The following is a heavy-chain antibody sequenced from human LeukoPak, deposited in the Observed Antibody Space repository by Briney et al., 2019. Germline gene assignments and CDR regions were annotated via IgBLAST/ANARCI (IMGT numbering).Heavy chain of an antibody. V-gene: IGHV1-69*06. CDR3: ARAGGYCSGGSCYSYVY. Sequence: ASVKVSCKASGGTFSSYAISWVRQAPGQGLEWMGGIIPIFGTANYAQKFQGRVTITADKSTSTAYMELSSLRSEDTAVYYCARAGGYCSGGSCYSYVYWGQGTLVTVSS. J-gene: IGHJ4*02. CDR2: IIPIFGTA. CDR1: GGTFSSYA. D-gene: IGHD2-15*01.